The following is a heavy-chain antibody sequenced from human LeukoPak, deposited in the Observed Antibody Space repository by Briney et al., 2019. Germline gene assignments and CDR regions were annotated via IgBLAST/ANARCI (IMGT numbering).Heavy chain of an antibody. CDR3: AREGGGSSWYAY. D-gene: IGHD6-13*01. J-gene: IGHJ4*02. CDR2: IYHSGST. V-gene: IGHV4-38-2*02. CDR1: GYSISSGYY. Sequence: PSETLSLTCAVSGYSISSGYYWGWIRQPPGKGLEWIGSIYHSGSTYYNPSLKSRVTISVDTSKNQFSLKLSSVTAADTAVYYCAREGGGSSWYAYWGQGTLVTVSS.